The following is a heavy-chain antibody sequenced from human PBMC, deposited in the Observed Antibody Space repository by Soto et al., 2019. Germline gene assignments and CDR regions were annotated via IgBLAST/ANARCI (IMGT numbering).Heavy chain of an antibody. CDR2: ISYDGSNK. Sequence: GGSLRLSCAASGFTFSSYAMHWVRQAPGRGLEWVAVISYDGSNKYYADSVKGRFTISRDNSKNTLYLQMNSLRAEDTAVYYCARDFKASNDAFDIWGQGTMVTVSS. V-gene: IGHV3-30-3*01. CDR3: ARDFKASNDAFDI. J-gene: IGHJ3*02. CDR1: GFTFSSYA.